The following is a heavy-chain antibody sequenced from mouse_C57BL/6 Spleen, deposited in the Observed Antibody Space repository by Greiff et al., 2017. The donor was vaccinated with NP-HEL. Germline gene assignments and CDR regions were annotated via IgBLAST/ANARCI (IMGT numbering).Heavy chain of an antibody. Sequence: QVQLQQPGAELVMPGASVKLSCKASGYTFTIYWMHWVKQRPGQGLEWIGEIDPSDSYTNYNQKFKGKSTLTVDKSSSTAYMQLSSLTSEDSAVYYCARSEGLGLLRFWYFDVWGTGTTVTVSS. CDR1: GYTFTIYW. J-gene: IGHJ1*03. CDR2: IDPSDSYT. V-gene: IGHV1-69*01. CDR3: ARSEGLGLLRFWYFDV. D-gene: IGHD1-1*01.